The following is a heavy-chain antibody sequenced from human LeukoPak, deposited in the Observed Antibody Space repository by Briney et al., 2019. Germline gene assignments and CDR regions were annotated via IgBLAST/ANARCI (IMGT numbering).Heavy chain of an antibody. CDR1: GFTFSSYA. D-gene: IGHD3-22*01. CDR3: AKGSYYDSSGSFYFDY. CDR2: ISGSGDNT. Sequence: GGSLRLSCAASGFTFSSYAMSWVRQAPGKGLEWVSGISGSGDNTYYADSVKGRFTISRDNSKNTLYVQVNSPGTEDTAAYYCAKGSYYDSSGSFYFDYWGQRTLVTVSS. J-gene: IGHJ4*02. V-gene: IGHV3-23*01.